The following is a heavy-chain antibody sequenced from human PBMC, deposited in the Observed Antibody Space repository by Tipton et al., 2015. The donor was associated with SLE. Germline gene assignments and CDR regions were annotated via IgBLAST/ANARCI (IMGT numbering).Heavy chain of an antibody. Sequence: TLSLTCSVSGGSISHYYWSWIRQPAGKGLEWIGRIYTSGSTNYNPSLKSRVTISVDTSKNQFSLKLSSVTAADTAVYYCAREAPKGYSSPSAFDIWGQGTMVTVSS. CDR3: AREAPKGYSSPSAFDI. J-gene: IGHJ3*02. D-gene: IGHD6-13*01. V-gene: IGHV4-4*07. CDR1: GGSISHYY. CDR2: IYTSGST.